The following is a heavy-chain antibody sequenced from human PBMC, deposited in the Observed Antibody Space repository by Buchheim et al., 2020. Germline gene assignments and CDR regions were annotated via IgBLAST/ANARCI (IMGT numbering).Heavy chain of an antibody. Sequence: EVQLVESGGGLVQPGGSLRLSCAASGFTFSAYWMSWVRQAPGKGLEWVANIKDDGSEKYYVDSVKGRFTISRDNAKNSLYLQMNSLRAEDTAVYYCARVPYKNSYYYYGMDVWGQGTT. CDR3: ARVPYKNSYYYYGMDV. D-gene: IGHD1-14*01. CDR1: GFTFSAYW. J-gene: IGHJ6*02. V-gene: IGHV3-7*03. CDR2: IKDDGSEK.